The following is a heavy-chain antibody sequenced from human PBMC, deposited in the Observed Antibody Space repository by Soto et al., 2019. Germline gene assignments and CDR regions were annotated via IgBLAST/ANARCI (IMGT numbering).Heavy chain of an antibody. CDR1: GYTFTSND. D-gene: IGHD2-8*02. CDR3: ARGRPGGGVKRNWFDP. Sequence: GASVKVSCKASGYTFTSNDINWVRQATGQGLEWMGWMNPKSGSTGYAPKFQDRLIMTRNTSITTAYMELTSLTSEDTAVYYCARGRPGGGVKRNWFDPWGQGTLVTVS. CDR2: MNPKSGST. J-gene: IGHJ5*02. V-gene: IGHV1-8*01.